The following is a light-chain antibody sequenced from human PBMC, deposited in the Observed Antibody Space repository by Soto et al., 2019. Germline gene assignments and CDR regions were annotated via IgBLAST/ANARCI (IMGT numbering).Light chain of an antibody. J-gene: IGKJ4*01. CDR1: HDIGNS. Sequence: DIQMTQSPPSLSASVGDRVTITCQASHDIGNSLNWYQDKPGQAPKLVIYDAYNLETGVPSTFSGNGYGTDFTFTISSLRPEDIATYYCQKYNSAPLTFGGGTKVEIK. CDR3: QKYNSAPLT. CDR2: DAY. V-gene: IGKV1-33*01.